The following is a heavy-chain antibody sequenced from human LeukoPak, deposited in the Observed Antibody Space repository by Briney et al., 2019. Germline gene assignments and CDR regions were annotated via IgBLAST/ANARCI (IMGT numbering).Heavy chain of an antibody. CDR2: ISGSGGST. CDR3: AKIPWGSYGPSGFHY. CDR1: GFTFSSYA. V-gene: IGHV3-23*01. Sequence: SGGSLRLSCAASGFTFSSYAMSWVRQAPGKGLEWVSAISGSGGSTYYADSVKGRFTISRDNSKNTLYLQMDSLRAEDTAVYYCAKIPWGSYGPSGFHYWGQGTLVTVSS. J-gene: IGHJ4*02. D-gene: IGHD5-18*01.